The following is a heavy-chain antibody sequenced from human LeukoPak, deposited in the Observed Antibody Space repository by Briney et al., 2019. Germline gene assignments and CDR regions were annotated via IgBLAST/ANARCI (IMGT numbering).Heavy chain of an antibody. CDR2: ISDIGTYI. V-gene: IGHV3-21*04. CDR1: NFTFSHYA. D-gene: IGHD3-16*01. CDR3: ARGFGGVAHNYFDS. Sequence: VKPGGSLRLSCEASNFTFSHYAMNWVRQTPGKGLEWVASISDIGTYIYYADSVKGRFTISRDNAKDSLYLQMNSLRAEDTAVYFCARGFGGVAHNYFDSWGQGTLVSVSS. J-gene: IGHJ5*01.